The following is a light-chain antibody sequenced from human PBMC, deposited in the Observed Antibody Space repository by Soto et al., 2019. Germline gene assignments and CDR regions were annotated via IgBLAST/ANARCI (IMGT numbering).Light chain of an antibody. V-gene: IGKV2D-29*01. J-gene: IGKJ3*01. CDR2: EAS. CDR3: MQSIPLPFT. CDR1: QSLLYSDGKTN. Sequence: DIVMTQTPLSLSVIPGQPASISCKSSQSLLYSDGKTNLYWYLQKAGQPPQLLVYEASNRFSGVPDRFRSSGSGTDFTLKISRVEAEDVGVYYCMQSIPLPFTFGPGPKVDIK.